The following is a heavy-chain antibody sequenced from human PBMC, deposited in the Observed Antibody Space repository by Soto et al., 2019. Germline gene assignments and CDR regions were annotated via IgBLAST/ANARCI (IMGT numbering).Heavy chain of an antibody. J-gene: IGHJ6*02. Sequence: QLLESGGGSVQPGGSLRLSCAGSGFTFSNYAMSWVRQAPGKGLEWVSVISANGYNTYYADSVKGRFTLSRDNSKNTLSLQMNSLRAEDTAVYYCAKDQTPSNSGSYFWGGYYYGMDVWGQGTTVIVSS. V-gene: IGHV3-23*01. CDR2: ISANGYNT. D-gene: IGHD3-10*01. CDR3: AKDQTPSNSGSYFWGGYYYGMDV. CDR1: GFTFSNYA.